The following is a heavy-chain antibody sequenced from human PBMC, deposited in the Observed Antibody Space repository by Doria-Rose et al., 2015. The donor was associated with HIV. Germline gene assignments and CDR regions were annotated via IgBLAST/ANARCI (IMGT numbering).Heavy chain of an antibody. Sequence: ITLKESGPVLVKPTETLTLTCTVSGVSLSSPGMGVSWIRQPPGKALEWLAYIFADDERSYKASLKSRLTISRATAKGQVVLTMTDMDPVDTATYYCARIKSSRWYHKYYFDFWGQGTLVIVSA. CDR3: ARIKSSRWYHKYYFDF. J-gene: IGHJ4*02. D-gene: IGHD6-13*01. CDR2: IFADDER. V-gene: IGHV2-26*01. CDR1: GVSLSSPGMG.